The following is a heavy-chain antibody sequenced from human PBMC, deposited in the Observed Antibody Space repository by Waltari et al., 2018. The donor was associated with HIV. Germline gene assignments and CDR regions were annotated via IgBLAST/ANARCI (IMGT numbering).Heavy chain of an antibody. Sequence: QVQLVQSGAEVKKPGASVKVSCKASGYTFSDYYMHWARQAPGQGLEWMGWRNPNRWGTRYAAKLKGRVTMTRDTSISTAYMELSRLGFDDTAVYYCARVFRGTVNYFDSRLGHWGQEPWSPSPQ. CDR2: RNPNRWGT. V-gene: IGHV1-2*02. D-gene: IGHD3-22*01. CDR3: ARVFRGTVNYFDSRLGH. CDR1: GYTFSDYY. J-gene: IGHJ5*02.